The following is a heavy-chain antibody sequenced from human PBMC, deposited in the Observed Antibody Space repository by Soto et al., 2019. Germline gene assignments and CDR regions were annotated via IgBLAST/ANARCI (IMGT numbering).Heavy chain of an antibody. V-gene: IGHV4-4*02. CDR3: ALAYSSSQTLDY. J-gene: IGHJ4*02. CDR2: IYHSGST. D-gene: IGHD6-13*01. CDR1: RGSISSSNW. Sequence: SETLSLTCAVSRGSISSSNWWTWVRQPPGKGLEGFGEIYHSGSTNYNPSLKTRVTISVDKSKNQFSLKLRSVTAADTAVYYCALAYSSSQTLDYWGQGALVTVSS.